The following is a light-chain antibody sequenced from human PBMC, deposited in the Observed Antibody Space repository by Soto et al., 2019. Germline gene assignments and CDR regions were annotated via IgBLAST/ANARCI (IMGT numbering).Light chain of an antibody. CDR2: AAF. J-gene: IGKJ2*01. CDR1: QSISSY. CDR3: QQSYSTPPYT. V-gene: IGKV1-39*01. Sequence: DIQMTQSPSSLSASVGDRVTITCRASQSISSYLNWYQQKPGKAPNLLIHAAFSLQSGVPSRFXGSGSRTDFTLTISNLQPEDSATDYCQQSYSTPPYTFGQGTKLEI.